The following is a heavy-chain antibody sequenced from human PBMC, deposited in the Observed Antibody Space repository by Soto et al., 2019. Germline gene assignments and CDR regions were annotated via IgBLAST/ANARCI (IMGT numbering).Heavy chain of an antibody. CDR3: ARVTRSIAALDV. D-gene: IGHD6-6*01. Sequence: ASVKVSCKASGGTFSSYTISWVRQAPGQGLEWMGRIIPILGIANYAQKFQGRVTITADKSTSTAYMELSSLRSEDTAVYYCARVTRSIAALDVWGKGTTVTVSS. CDR2: IIPILGIA. J-gene: IGHJ6*04. V-gene: IGHV1-69*02. CDR1: GGTFSSYT.